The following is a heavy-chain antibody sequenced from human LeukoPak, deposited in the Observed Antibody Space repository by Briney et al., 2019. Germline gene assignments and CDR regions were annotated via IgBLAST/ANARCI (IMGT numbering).Heavy chain of an antibody. J-gene: IGHJ3*02. V-gene: IGHV4-34*01. CDR2: INHSGST. CDR3: AREKDGYYDSSGNAFDI. Sequence: SETLSLTCAVYGGSFSGYYWSWIRQPPGKGLEWIGEINHSGSTNYNPSLKSRVTISVDKSKNQFSLKLSSVTAADTAVYYCAREKDGYYDSSGNAFDIWGQGTMVTVSS. D-gene: IGHD3-22*01. CDR1: GGSFSGYY.